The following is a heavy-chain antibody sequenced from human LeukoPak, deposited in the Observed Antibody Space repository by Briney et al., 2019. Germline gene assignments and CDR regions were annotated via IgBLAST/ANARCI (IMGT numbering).Heavy chain of an antibody. Sequence: GGSLRLSCAASGFIFSSYGVHWVRQAPGKGLEWVAVISYDGSNKYYADSVKGRFTISRDNSKNTLYLQMNSLRDEDTAVYYCAKALSKGGGYYLTDYWGQGTLVTVSS. V-gene: IGHV3-30*18. CDR3: AKALSKGGGYYLTDY. D-gene: IGHD3-22*01. CDR2: ISYDGSNK. J-gene: IGHJ4*02. CDR1: GFIFSSYG.